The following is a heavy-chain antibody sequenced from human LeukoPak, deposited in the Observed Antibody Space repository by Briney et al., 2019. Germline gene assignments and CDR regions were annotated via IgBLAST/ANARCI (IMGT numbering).Heavy chain of an antibody. J-gene: IGHJ4*02. Sequence: SVKVSCKASEATFSSYAISWVRQAPGQGLGWMGGIILIFGTANYAQMFQGRVTITADESTRTAYMEVSSLRSEDTAVYGCARDGHGTAMVTGFGYWGQGTLVSVSS. D-gene: IGHD5-18*01. CDR1: EATFSSYA. CDR3: ARDGHGTAMVTGFGY. CDR2: IILIFGTA. V-gene: IGHV1-69*13.